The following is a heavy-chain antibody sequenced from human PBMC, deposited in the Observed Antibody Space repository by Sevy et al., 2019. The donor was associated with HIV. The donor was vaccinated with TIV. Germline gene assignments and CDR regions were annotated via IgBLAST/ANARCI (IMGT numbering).Heavy chain of an antibody. J-gene: IGHJ4*02. V-gene: IGHV3-23*01. CDR2: LSFGCGEI. Sequence: GGSLRLSCAASGFTFSKYSMSWVRQPPGKGLEWVSTLSFGCGEINYADSVKGRFTISRDKSKSSVYLQMNNLRPEDTAVYYCARGACTKPNDYWGRGTLVTVSS. CDR1: GFTFSKYS. CDR3: ARGACTKPNDY. D-gene: IGHD2-2*01.